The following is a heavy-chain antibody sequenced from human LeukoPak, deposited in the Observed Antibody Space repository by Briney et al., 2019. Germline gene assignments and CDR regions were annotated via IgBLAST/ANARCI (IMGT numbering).Heavy chain of an antibody. Sequence: SVKVSCKASGGTFGSYAISWVRQAPGQGLEWMGRIIPIFGIANYAQKFQGRVTITADKSTSTAYMELSSLRSEDTAVYYCAREDIVVVPAAFFDYWGQGTLVTVSS. CDR1: GGTFGSYA. CDR3: AREDIVVVPAAFFDY. D-gene: IGHD2-2*01. CDR2: IIPIFGIA. V-gene: IGHV1-69*04. J-gene: IGHJ4*02.